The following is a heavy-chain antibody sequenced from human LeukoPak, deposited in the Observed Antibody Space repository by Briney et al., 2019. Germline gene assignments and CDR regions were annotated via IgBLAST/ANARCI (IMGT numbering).Heavy chain of an antibody. Sequence: SETLSLTCTVSGGSVSSDNSYWNWIRQPAGKGLEWIGRSYAGGSSTYNPSLKSRVTISVDSSKNQFSLRLSSMTAADTAVYYCARGYYYHRWGQGTLVTVSS. D-gene: IGHD3-22*01. CDR1: GGSVSSDNSY. J-gene: IGHJ4*02. CDR2: SYAGGSS. V-gene: IGHV4-61*02. CDR3: ARGYYYHR.